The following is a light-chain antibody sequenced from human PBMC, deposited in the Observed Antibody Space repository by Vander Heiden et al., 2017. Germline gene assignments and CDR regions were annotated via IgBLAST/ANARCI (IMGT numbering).Light chain of an antibody. V-gene: IGKV4-1*01. CDR2: WAS. Sequence: DIVMTQSPDSLAVSLGERATINCKSSQSVLYSSNNKNYLVWYQQKPGQPPKLLIYWASTRESGVPDRFSGSGSGTDFTLTISSLQAEDVAVYYCQQYDSTPQTFGQGTKLEIK. CDR3: QQYDSTPQT. J-gene: IGKJ2*01. CDR1: QSVLYSSNNKNY.